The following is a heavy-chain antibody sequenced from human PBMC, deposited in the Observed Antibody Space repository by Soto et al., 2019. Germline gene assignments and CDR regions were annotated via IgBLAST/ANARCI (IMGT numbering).Heavy chain of an antibody. CDR1: GGSISSGGYY. V-gene: IGHV4-31*03. CDR2: IYYSGST. D-gene: IGHD3-10*01. CDR3: AREEAPMVRGVTPGYFDY. Sequence: QVQLQESGPGLVKPSQTLSLTCTVSGGSISSGGYYWSWIRQHPGKGLEWIGYIYYSGSTYYNPSLKSRVTISVDTSKNQFYLKLSSVTAADTAVYYCAREEAPMVRGVTPGYFDYWGQGTLVTVSS. J-gene: IGHJ4*02.